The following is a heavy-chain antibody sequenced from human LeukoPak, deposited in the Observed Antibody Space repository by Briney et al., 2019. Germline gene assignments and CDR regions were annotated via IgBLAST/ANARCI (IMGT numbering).Heavy chain of an antibody. V-gene: IGHV1-8*03. D-gene: IGHD6-6*01. CDR3: ARGPMKRRFSSSYVVDY. CDR1: GYTFTSYD. J-gene: IGHJ4*02. Sequence: ASVKVSCKASGYTFTSYDINWVRQATGQGLEWMGWMNPNSGNTGYAQKFQGRVTITRNTSISTAYMELSSLRSEDTAVYYCARGPMKRRFSSSYVVDYWGQGTLVTVSP. CDR2: MNPNSGNT.